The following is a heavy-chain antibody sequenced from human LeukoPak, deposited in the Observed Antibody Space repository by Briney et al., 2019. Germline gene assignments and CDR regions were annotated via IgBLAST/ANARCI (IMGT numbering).Heavy chain of an antibody. D-gene: IGHD1-20*01. CDR2: IKQDGSEK. Sequence: GGSLRLSCAASGFTFTNYAMTWVRQAPGKGLEWVANIKQDGSEKYYVDSVKGRFTISRDNAKNSLYLQMNSLRAEDTAVYYCARDVTDRWGQGTLVTVSS. CDR3: ARDVTDR. CDR1: GFTFTNYA. J-gene: IGHJ4*02. V-gene: IGHV3-7*01.